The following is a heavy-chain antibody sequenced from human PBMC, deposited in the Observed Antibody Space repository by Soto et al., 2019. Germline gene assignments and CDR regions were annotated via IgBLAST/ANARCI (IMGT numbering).Heavy chain of an antibody. Sequence: SLRLSCISSGFTFRTYTMNWVRQAPGKGLEWVSGIRGFSPYTFYAESVRGRFAISRDNAKNSLYLQMNSLRAEDTAVYYCARDRGYDAHDYYYNAMDVWGQGTTVTVSS. CDR2: IRGFSPYT. V-gene: IGHV3-21*01. J-gene: IGHJ6*02. D-gene: IGHD2-15*01. CDR3: ARDRGYDAHDYYYNAMDV. CDR1: GFTFRTYT.